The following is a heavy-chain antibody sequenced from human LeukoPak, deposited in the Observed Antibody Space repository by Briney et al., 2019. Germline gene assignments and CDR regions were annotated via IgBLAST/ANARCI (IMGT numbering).Heavy chain of an antibody. CDR1: GGSVSSGSYY. V-gene: IGHV4-61*01. Sequence: PSETLSLTCTVSGGSVSSGSYYWSWIRQPPGKGLEWIGYIYYSGSTNYNPSLKSRVTISVDTSKNQSSLKLSSVTAADTAVYYCARGLYSSSWYPLPYDYWGQGTLVTVSS. D-gene: IGHD6-13*01. CDR2: IYYSGST. J-gene: IGHJ4*02. CDR3: ARGLYSSSWYPLPYDY.